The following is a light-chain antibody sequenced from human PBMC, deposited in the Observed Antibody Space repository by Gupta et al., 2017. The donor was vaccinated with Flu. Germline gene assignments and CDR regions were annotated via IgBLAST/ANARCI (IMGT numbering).Light chain of an antibody. J-gene: IGKJ2*01. V-gene: IGKV1-39*01. CDR1: QTISNY. CDR2: AAS. CDR3: QQTYSTRLYT. Sequence: DIEMTQSPSSLSASVGDRVTITCRPSQTISNYLNWYQQKPGKAPKLLIYAASSLQSGVPSRFSGSGSGTDLTLTISSLQPEDFATYYCQQTYSTRLYTFGQGTKVEVK.